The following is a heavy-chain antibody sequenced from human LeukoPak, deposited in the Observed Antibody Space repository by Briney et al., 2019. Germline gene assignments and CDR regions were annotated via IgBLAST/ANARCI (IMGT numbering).Heavy chain of an antibody. J-gene: IGHJ4*02. V-gene: IGHV3-23*01. CDR1: GFTFSSYA. Sequence: GGSLRLSCAASGFTFSSYAMSWVRQAPGKGLEWVSAISGSGGSTYYADSVKGRFTISRDNSKNTLYLQMNSLRAEDTAVYYCASHSSSWYGFDYWGQGTLVTVSS. D-gene: IGHD6-13*01. CDR3: ASHSSSWYGFDY. CDR2: ISGSGGST.